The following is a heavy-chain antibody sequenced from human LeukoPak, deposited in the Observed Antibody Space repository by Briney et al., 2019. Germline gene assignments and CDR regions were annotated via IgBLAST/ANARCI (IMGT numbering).Heavy chain of an antibody. J-gene: IGHJ5*02. CDR2: IYYSGST. Sequence: TASETLSLTCTVSGGSISSYYWSWIRQPPGKGQEWIGYIYYSGSTNYNPSLKSRVTISVDTSKNQFSLKLSSVTAADTAVYYCARDLGRYSYGLGPWFDPWGQGTLVTVSS. CDR1: GGSISSYY. V-gene: IGHV4-59*01. D-gene: IGHD5-18*01. CDR3: ARDLGRYSYGLGPWFDP.